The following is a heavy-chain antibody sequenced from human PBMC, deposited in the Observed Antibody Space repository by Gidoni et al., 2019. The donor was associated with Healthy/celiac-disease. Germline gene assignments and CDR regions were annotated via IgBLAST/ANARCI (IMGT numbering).Heavy chain of an antibody. D-gene: IGHD1-1*01. CDR1: GFTFSSYS. CDR3: ARDWETGSDYYYYGMDV. Sequence: EVQLVESGGGLVKPGGSLRRSCAASGFTFSSYSMNWVRQAPGKGLEWVSSISSSSSYIYYADSVKGRFTISRDNAKNSLYLQMNSLRAEDTAVYYCARDWETGSDYYYYGMDVWGQGTTVTVSS. J-gene: IGHJ6*02. V-gene: IGHV3-21*01. CDR2: ISSSSSYI.